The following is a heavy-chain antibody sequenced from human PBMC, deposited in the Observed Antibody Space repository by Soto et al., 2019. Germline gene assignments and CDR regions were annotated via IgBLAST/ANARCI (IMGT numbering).Heavy chain of an antibody. J-gene: IGHJ5*02. D-gene: IGHD3-10*01. CDR3: ARVLRGVVNWFDP. Sequence: HLMQSGPEVKKPGASVTVSCKTSGDTFTNFGLSWVRQAPGQGLEWMGWIATYNSNKNYAQKCQGRLTLTTDTSTSTGYMELKSLEYDDTAVYYCARVLRGVVNWFDPWGQGTLGTVSS. V-gene: IGHV1-18*01. CDR1: GDTFTNFG. CDR2: IATYNSNK.